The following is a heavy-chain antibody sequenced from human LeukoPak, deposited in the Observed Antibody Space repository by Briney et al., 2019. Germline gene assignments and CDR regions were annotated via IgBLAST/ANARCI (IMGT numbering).Heavy chain of an antibody. CDR1: GFSVSSNC. CDR3: ARRVRPNSSSWALWDY. D-gene: IGHD6-13*01. CDR2: IYSGGRT. V-gene: IGHV3-66*01. J-gene: IGHJ4*02. Sequence: GGSLRLSCAASGFSVSSNCMSWVRQAPGKGLEWVSVIYSGGRTYYADSVKGRFTISRDNSKNTLYLQMNSLRAEDTAVYYCARRVRPNSSSWALWDYWGQGTLVTVSS.